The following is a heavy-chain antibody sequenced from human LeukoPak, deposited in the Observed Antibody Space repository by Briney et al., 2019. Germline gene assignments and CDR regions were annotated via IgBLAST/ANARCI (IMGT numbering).Heavy chain of an antibody. CDR1: GGSIRSYY. V-gene: IGHV4-59*01. D-gene: IGHD3-3*02. Sequence: PSETLSLTCTVSGGSIRSYYWSWIRQPPGKGLEWIGYIYYSGSTNYNPSLKSRVTISVDTSKNQFSLKLSSVTAADTAVYYCARAFYPGYYSYMAVWGKGTTVTVSS. CDR2: IYYSGST. CDR3: ARAFYPGYYSYMAV. J-gene: IGHJ6*03.